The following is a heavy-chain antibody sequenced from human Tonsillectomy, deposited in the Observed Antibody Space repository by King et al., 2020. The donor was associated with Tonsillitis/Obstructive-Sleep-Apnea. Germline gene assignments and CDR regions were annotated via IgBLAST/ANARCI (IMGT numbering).Heavy chain of an antibody. CDR1: GFTFSSYA. Sequence: HVQLVESGGGVVQPGRSLRLSCAASGFTFSSYAMHWVRQAPGKGLEWVAVISYDGRNKYYADTVKGRFTISRDNSKNTLYLQMNSMRAEDTAVYYCARVLSDFWSGWGDYYYYGMDVWGQGTTVTVSS. V-gene: IGHV3-30*04. CDR3: ARVLSDFWSGWGDYYYYGMDV. J-gene: IGHJ6*02. D-gene: IGHD3-3*01. CDR2: ISYDGRNK.